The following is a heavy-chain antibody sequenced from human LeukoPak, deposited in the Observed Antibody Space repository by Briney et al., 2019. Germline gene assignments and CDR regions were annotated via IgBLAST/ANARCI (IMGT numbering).Heavy chain of an antibody. CDR1: GFTFSTYA. CDR2: ISDSGGNT. Sequence: HSGGSLRLSCAASGFTFSTYAMSWVRLAPGKGLEWVSTISDSGGNTYYADSVKGRFTISRDNSKNTLYLQMNSLRAEDTAFYYCAKSHSVAQGGYFDFWGQGTLVTVSS. J-gene: IGHJ4*02. CDR3: AKSHSVAQGGYFDF. V-gene: IGHV3-23*01. D-gene: IGHD1-26*01.